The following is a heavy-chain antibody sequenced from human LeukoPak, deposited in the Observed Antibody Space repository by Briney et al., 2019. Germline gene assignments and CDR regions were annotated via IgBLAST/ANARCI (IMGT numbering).Heavy chain of an antibody. CDR3: AKDWDYDSSGYYDY. V-gene: IGHV3-23*01. J-gene: IGHJ4*02. CDR1: GFTFSDYY. D-gene: IGHD3-22*01. CDR2: ISGSGGST. Sequence: TGGSLRLSCAASGFTFSDYYMSWIRQAPGKGLEWVSGISGSGGSTYYADSVKGRFTISRDNSKNTLYLQMNSLRAEDTAVYYCAKDWDYDSSGYYDYWGQGTLVTVSS.